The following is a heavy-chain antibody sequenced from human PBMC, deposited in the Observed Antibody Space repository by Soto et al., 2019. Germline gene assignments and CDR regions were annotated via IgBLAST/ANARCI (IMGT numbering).Heavy chain of an antibody. Sequence: QVQLVQSGAEVKKPGASVKVSCKASGYTFTSYGISWVRQAPGQGLERMGWISAYNGNTNYAQKLQGRVTMTTDTSTNKAYMELRSLRSDDTAVYYCARDFERGRIVVVPAAMVHWGQGTLVTVSS. CDR1: GYTFTSYG. D-gene: IGHD2-2*01. CDR2: ISAYNGNT. J-gene: IGHJ4*02. V-gene: IGHV1-18*01. CDR3: ARDFERGRIVVVPAAMVH.